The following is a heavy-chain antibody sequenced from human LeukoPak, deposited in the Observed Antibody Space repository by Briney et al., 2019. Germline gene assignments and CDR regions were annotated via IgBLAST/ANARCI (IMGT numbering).Heavy chain of an antibody. Sequence: SETLSLTCTVSGGSISSYCWSWIRQPPGKGLEWIGYIYYSGSTNYNPSLKSRVTISVDTSKNQFSLKLSSVTAADTAVYYCARGSVRFYDILTGYSFNWFDPWGQGTLVTVSS. CDR2: IYYSGST. J-gene: IGHJ5*02. V-gene: IGHV4-59*01. CDR3: ARGSVRFYDILTGYSFNWFDP. CDR1: GGSISSYC. D-gene: IGHD3-9*01.